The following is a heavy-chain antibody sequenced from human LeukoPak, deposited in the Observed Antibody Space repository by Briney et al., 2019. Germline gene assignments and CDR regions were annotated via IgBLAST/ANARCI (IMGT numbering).Heavy chain of an antibody. J-gene: IGHJ1*01. V-gene: IGHV1-18*01. Sequence: ASVKVSCKVSGNTFSNLGISWVRQAPEQGLEWMGWISNRSNKTKYAQKVQGRVTMTTDTPTRTAYMELRSLRSDDTAVYYCVTGGGEYSSEYFQHWGQGTLVTVSS. CDR2: ISNRSNKT. CDR1: GNTFSNLG. CDR3: VTGGGEYSSEYFQH. D-gene: IGHD4-17*01.